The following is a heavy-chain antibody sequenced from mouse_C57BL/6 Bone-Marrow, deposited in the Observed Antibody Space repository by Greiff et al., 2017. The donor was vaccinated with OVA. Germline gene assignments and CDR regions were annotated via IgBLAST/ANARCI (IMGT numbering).Heavy chain of an antibody. Sequence: EVQLVESGGGLVQPGGSLKLSCAASGFTFSDYYMYWVRQTPEKRLEWVAYISNGGGSTYYPDTVKGRYTISRDNAKNTQYLQMSRLKSEDTAMYYYARHPYSTYVDYYAMDYWGQGTSVTVSS. V-gene: IGHV5-12*01. CDR3: ARHPYSTYVDYYAMDY. CDR1: GFTFSDYY. D-gene: IGHD2-5*01. J-gene: IGHJ4*01. CDR2: ISNGGGST.